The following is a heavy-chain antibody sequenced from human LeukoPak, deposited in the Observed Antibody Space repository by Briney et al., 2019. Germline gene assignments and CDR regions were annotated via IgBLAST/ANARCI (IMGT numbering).Heavy chain of an antibody. V-gene: IGHV3-74*01. CDR1: GFTFIIYW. J-gene: IGHJ4*02. D-gene: IGHD3-10*01. CDR3: ARVRWSGGWGSPHPRGYFDS. Sequence: GVSLRLSCAASGFTFIIYWMHWVRQVPGKGLVWVSRIKTDGSTTTYADSLKGRFTISRDKPKNTLYLQLDSLRSDDTAIYYCARVRWSGGWGSPHPRGYFDSWGLGTMVTVSS. CDR2: IKTDGSTT.